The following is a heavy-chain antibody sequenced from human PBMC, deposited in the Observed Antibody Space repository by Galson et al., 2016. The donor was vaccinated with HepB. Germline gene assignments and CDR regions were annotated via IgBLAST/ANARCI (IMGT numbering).Heavy chain of an antibody. V-gene: IGHV3-30*18. J-gene: IGHJ4*02. CDR1: GFTFSDYA. D-gene: IGHD3-22*01. Sequence: SLRLSCAASGFTFSDYAMNWVRQAPGKGLEWVAVISYDRSNKNYAASVKGRFTISRDNSKNTLYLEMTSLREEDTAVYYCAKDYSGYYFDGTGYYNAFDYWGQGALVTVSS. CDR3: AKDYSGYYFDGTGYYNAFDY. CDR2: ISYDRSNK.